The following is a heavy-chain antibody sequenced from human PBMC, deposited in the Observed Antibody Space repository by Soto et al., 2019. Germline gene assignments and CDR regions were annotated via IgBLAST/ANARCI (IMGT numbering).Heavy chain of an antibody. CDR2: INPSGGST. CDR1: GYTFTSYY. D-gene: IGHD6-19*01. CDR3: ARGVTVAGLVDGFDY. J-gene: IGHJ4*02. V-gene: IGHV1-46*01. Sequence: ASVKVSCKASGYTFTSYYIHWVRQAPGQGLEWMGIINPSGGSTSYAQKFQGRVTMTRDTSTSTVYMELSSLRSEDTAVYYCARGVTVAGLVDGFDYWGQGTLVTVSS.